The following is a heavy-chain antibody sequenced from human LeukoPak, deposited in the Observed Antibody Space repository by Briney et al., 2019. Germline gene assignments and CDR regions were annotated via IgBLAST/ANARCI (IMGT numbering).Heavy chain of an antibody. CDR2: IYTSGST. J-gene: IGHJ5*02. V-gene: IGHV4-61*02. CDR3: ARALYGSGSYDLFDP. Sequence: KASETLSLTCTVSGGSISSSSYYWSWIRQPAGKGLEWIGRIYTSGSTNYNPSLKSRVTMSVDTSKNQFSLKLSSVTAADTAVYYCARALYGSGSYDLFDPWGQGTLVTVSS. CDR1: GGSISSSSYY. D-gene: IGHD3-10*01.